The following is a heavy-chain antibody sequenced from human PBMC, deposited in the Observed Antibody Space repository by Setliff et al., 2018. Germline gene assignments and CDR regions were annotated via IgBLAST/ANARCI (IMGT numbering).Heavy chain of an antibody. J-gene: IGHJ3*02. CDR2: SSTTGRYR. D-gene: IGHD2-21*02. CDR3: VKDPSVYGADSGSI. CDR1: GFTLSPFA. V-gene: IGHV3-23*01. Sequence: PGGSLRLSCAASGFTLSPFAMSWVRQAPGKGLEWVSSSSTTGRYRFYADSVEGRFTVSRVNTKNSLYLEMNGLRADDTAVYYCVKDPSVYGADSGSIWGQGTMVTVAS.